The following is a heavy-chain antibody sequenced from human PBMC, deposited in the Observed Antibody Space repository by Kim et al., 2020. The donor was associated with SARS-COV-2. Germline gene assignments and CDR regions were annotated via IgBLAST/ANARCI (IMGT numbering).Heavy chain of an antibody. CDR3: ARASIVGATYFDY. J-gene: IGHJ4*02. Sequence: PSLRSRVTISGDTSKNPSALKLSSVTAADTAVYYCARASIVGATYFDYWGQGTLVTVSS. D-gene: IGHD1-26*01. V-gene: IGHV4-61*02.